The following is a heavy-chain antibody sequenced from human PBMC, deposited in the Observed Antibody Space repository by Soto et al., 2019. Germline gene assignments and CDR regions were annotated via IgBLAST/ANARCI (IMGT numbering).Heavy chain of an antibody. Sequence: QVQLQESGPGLVKPSETLSLTCTVSGGSISSYYWSWIRQPPGKGLEWIGYIYYSGSTNYNPSLKSRVTISVDTSKNQFSLKLSSETAADTAVYYCARQAGVPRDGYNWFDPWGQGTLVTVSS. CDR2: IYYSGST. J-gene: IGHJ5*02. V-gene: IGHV4-59*08. CDR3: ARQAGVPRDGYNWFDP. CDR1: GGSISSYY. D-gene: IGHD2-8*01.